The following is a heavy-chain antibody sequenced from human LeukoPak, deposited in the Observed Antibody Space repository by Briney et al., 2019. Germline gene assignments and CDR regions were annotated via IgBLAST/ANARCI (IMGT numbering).Heavy chain of an antibody. Sequence: SETLSLTRTVSRGSISSDYWSWIRQPPGKGLEWIGHIYGSGSTNYNPSLKSRVTLSVDTSKNQFSLELSSVTAADTAVYYCAREGTSGTHLNWFDPWGQGTLVTVSS. V-gene: IGHV4-59*01. J-gene: IGHJ5*02. CDR1: RGSISSDY. CDR2: IYGSGST. CDR3: AREGTSGTHLNWFDP. D-gene: IGHD1-1*01.